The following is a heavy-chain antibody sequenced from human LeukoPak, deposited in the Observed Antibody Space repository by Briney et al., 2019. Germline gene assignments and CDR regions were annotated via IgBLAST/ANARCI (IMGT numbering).Heavy chain of an antibody. CDR1: GFTFSSYW. D-gene: IGHD3-22*01. CDR2: ISGNGGRR. CDR3: ANPGYYEIIGSHAVDY. V-gene: IGHV3-23*01. J-gene: IGHJ4*02. Sequence: GGSLRLSCAASGFTFSSYWMSWVRQAPGKGLEWVSSISGNGGRRHYADSVKGRFTISRDNSKNTLYLQMNSLRVEDTAVYYCANPGYYEIIGSHAVDYWGQGTLVTVSS.